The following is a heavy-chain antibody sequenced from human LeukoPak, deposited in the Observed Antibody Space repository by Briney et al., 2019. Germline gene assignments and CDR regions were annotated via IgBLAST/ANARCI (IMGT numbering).Heavy chain of an antibody. Sequence: PGRSLRLSCAASGFTFSSYSMNWVRQAPGKGLEWVSSISSSSSYIYYADSVKGRFTISRDNAKNSLYLQMNSLRAEDTAVYYCARDPSGWLSEGVSDYWGQGTLVTVSS. V-gene: IGHV3-21*01. CDR2: ISSSSSYI. CDR3: ARDPSGWLSEGVSDY. J-gene: IGHJ4*02. CDR1: GFTFSSYS. D-gene: IGHD6-19*01.